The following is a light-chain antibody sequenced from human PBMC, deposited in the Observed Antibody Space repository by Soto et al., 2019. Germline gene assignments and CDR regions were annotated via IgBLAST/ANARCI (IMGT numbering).Light chain of an antibody. V-gene: IGKV3-20*01. CDR1: QTVRNNY. CDR3: QKYNSAPWT. CDR2: DAS. J-gene: IGKJ1*01. Sequence: EFVLTQSPGSLSLSPGERATVACRSSQTVRNNYLAWYQQKPGQAPRLLIYDASSRATGIPDRFSGGGSGTDFTLTISRLEPEDFATYYCQKYNSAPWTFGQGTKVDI.